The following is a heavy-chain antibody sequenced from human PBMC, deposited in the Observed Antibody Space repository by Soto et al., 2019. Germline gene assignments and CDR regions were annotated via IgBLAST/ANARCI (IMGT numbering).Heavy chain of an antibody. CDR2: IIPISDTT. J-gene: IGHJ6*02. V-gene: IGHV1-69*01. D-gene: IGHD2-2*01. CDR3: ARSQGSSTCLEIYYYYYYGMDV. Sequence: QVQLVQSGAEVKKPGSSVKVSCKASGGTFSSYAISWVRQAPGQGLEWMGGIIPISDTTNYAQKFQGRVTITADESTRTAYMELGSRRSEDTAVYYCARSQGSSTCLEIYYYYYYGMDVWGQGTTVTVSS. CDR1: GGTFSSYA.